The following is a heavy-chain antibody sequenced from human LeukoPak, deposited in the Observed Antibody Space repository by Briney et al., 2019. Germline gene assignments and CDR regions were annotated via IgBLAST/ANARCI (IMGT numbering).Heavy chain of an antibody. J-gene: IGHJ3*02. CDR2: IIPIFGTA. CDR1: GGTFSSYA. CDR3: ASPYCSGGSCYSVDAFDI. V-gene: IGHV1-69*13. D-gene: IGHD2-15*01. Sequence: VASVKVSCKASGGTFSSYAISWVRQAPGQGLEWMGGIIPIFGTANYAQKFQGRVTITADESTSTAYMELSSLRSEDTAMYYCASPYCSGGSCYSVDAFDIWGQGTMVTVSS.